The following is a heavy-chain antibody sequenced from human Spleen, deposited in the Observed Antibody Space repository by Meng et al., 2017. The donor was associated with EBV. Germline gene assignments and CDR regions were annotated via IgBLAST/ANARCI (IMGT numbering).Heavy chain of an antibody. Sequence: VQLQASGQGLVKPSGTLSLTCGVSRGSISSHNKWNWVRQSPERGLEWIGEISHGGSTNYNPSLRSRVTMSVDKSKNQFSLNLTSVTAADTAVYYCVREVRSGSYFNDYWGQGTLVTASS. CDR3: VREVRSGSYFNDY. CDR2: ISHGGST. D-gene: IGHD1-26*01. V-gene: IGHV4-4*02. CDR1: RGSISSHNK. J-gene: IGHJ4*02.